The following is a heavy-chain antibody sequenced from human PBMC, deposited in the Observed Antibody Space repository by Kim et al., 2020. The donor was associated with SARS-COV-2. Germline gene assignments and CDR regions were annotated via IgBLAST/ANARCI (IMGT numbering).Heavy chain of an antibody. V-gene: IGHV4-4*07. D-gene: IGHD3-16*02. CDR2: YTGGRT. J-gene: IGHJ4*02. CDR3: ASALGH. Sequence: YTGGRTTYNPSLLSRVTMSVDMSKSQFSLKLSSVTAADSAVYYCASALGHWGQGTLVTVSS.